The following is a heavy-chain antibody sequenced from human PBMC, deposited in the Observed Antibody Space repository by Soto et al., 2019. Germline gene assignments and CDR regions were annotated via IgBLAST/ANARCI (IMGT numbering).Heavy chain of an antibody. D-gene: IGHD6-19*01. J-gene: IGHJ3*02. Sequence: SGPTLVNPTQTLTLTCTFSGFSLSTSGRCVSWIRQPPGKALEWLALIDWDDDKYYSTSLKTRRTISKDTAKNQVVLTMTNMDPVDTATYYCERIAVAGYHDAFDIWGQGTMVTVSS. CDR1: GFSLSTSGRC. CDR2: IDWDDDK. CDR3: ERIAVAGYHDAFDI. V-gene: IGHV2-70*01.